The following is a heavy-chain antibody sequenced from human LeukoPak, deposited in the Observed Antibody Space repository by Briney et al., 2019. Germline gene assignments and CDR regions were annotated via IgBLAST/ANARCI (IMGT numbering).Heavy chain of an antibody. V-gene: IGHV4-61*02. CDR2: IYTSGST. J-gene: IGHJ4*02. CDR3: ARGRRDGYNLEYFDK. D-gene: IGHD5-24*01. Sequence: SETLSLTCTVSGGSISSGSYCWSWIRQPAGKGLEWIGRIYTSGSTYYNPSLKSRVTIYVDTSKNQFSLKLSSVTAADTAVYYCARGRRDGYNLEYFDKWGQGTLVTVSS. CDR1: GGSISSGSYC.